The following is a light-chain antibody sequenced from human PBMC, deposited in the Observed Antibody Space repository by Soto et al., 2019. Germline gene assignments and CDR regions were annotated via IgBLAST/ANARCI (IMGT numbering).Light chain of an antibody. CDR3: QVWDSRSDHWV. J-gene: IGLJ3*02. V-gene: IGLV3-21*04. CDR2: CDS. CDR1: NIGTKR. Sequence: SYELTQPPSVSVAPGKTASITCGGNNIGTKRVNWYQQKPGQAPVLVIYCDSDRPSGIPERFSGSNSGNTATLTISRVEAGDEADYYCQVWDSRSDHWVFGGGTKLTVL.